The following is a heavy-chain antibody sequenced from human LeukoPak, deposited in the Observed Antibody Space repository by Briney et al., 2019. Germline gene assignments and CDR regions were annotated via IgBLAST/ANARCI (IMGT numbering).Heavy chain of an antibody. CDR3: ARDNIVVVTAIDY. Sequence: GSLRLSCAASGFTFSSYWMHWVRQAPGKGLEWIGEINHSGSTNYNPSLKSRVTISVDTSKNQFSLKLSSVTAADTAVYYCARDNIVVVTAIDYWGQGTLVTVSS. J-gene: IGHJ4*02. V-gene: IGHV4-34*01. D-gene: IGHD2-21*02. CDR1: GFTFSSYW. CDR2: INHSGST.